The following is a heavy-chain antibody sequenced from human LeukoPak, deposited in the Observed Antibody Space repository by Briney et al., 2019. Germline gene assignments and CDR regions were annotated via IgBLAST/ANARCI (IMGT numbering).Heavy chain of an antibody. CDR3: VRHRAYSSSSPFDY. D-gene: IGHD6-6*01. Sequence: SETLSLTCSVSGGSISSLYWSWIRQPPGKGLEWFGYIYYTGSTNYNPSLRGRVTMFVDMSKNQFSLRRSSVTAADTAVYYCVRHRAYSSSSPFDYWGQGTLVTVPS. J-gene: IGHJ4*02. CDR2: IYYTGST. V-gene: IGHV4-59*08. CDR1: GGSISSLY.